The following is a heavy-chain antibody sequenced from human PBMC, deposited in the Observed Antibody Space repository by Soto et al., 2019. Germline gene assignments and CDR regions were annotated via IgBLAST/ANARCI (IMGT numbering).Heavy chain of an antibody. Sequence: GGSLRLSCAASGFTFSSYSMNWVRQAPGKGLEWVSYISSSSSTIYYADSVKGRFTISRDNAKNSLYLQMNSLRAEDTAVYYCARDSRGYANDAFDIWGQGTMVTVSS. CDR3: ARDSRGYANDAFDI. D-gene: IGHD5-12*01. CDR1: GFTFSSYS. V-gene: IGHV3-48*01. J-gene: IGHJ3*02. CDR2: ISSSSSTI.